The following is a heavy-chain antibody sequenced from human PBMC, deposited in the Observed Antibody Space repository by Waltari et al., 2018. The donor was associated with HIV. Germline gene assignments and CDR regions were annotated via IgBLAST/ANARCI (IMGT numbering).Heavy chain of an antibody. D-gene: IGHD3-22*01. J-gene: IGHJ4*02. CDR1: GLTFSRFN. V-gene: IGHV3-48*01. CDR2: ISGSSSTI. CDR3: ARVVYDSSGYWFAY. Sequence: EVQLVESGGGLVQPGGSRRRSCAVSGLTFSRFNMSWVRQAPGKGLEWVSYISGSSSTIYYTDSVKGRFTISRDNAKNSLYLQMNSLRAEDTAVYYCARVVYDSSGYWFAYWGQGTLVTVSS.